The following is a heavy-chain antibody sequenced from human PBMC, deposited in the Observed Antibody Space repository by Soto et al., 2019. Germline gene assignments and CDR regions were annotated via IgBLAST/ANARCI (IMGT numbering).Heavy chain of an antibody. V-gene: IGHV4-34*01. J-gene: IGHJ4*02. CDR1: GGSFSGYY. CDR2: INHRGST. CDR3: VREDGKVGTNSAFDY. D-gene: IGHD1-26*01. Sequence: QVQLQQWGAGLLKPSETLSLTCVVYGGSFSGYYWSWIRQSPGKGLEWIGGINHRGSTNYNPSLESRVTISVDTSKNQFSLKLPSVTAADTAMYYCVREDGKVGTNSAFDYWGLGALVTVSS.